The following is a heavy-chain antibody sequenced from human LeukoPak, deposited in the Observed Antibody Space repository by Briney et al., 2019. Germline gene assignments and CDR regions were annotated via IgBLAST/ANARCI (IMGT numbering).Heavy chain of an antibody. CDR1: DGSFSDYY. CDR2: INNSGST. V-gene: IGHV4-34*01. CDR3: ARVSTAVTLSFGRTAGIDN. Sequence: SETLSLTCAVNDGSFSDYYWTWIRQPPGKGLEWIGEINNSGSTNYNPSLKSRVTMSVDSSKNQFSLNLFSVTAADTADYYCARVSTAVTLSFGRTAGIDNWGQGTLVTVSS. D-gene: IGHD4-23*01. J-gene: IGHJ4*02.